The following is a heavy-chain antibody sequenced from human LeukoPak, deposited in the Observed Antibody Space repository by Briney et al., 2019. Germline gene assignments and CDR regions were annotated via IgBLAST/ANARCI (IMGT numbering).Heavy chain of an antibody. V-gene: IGHV3-21*01. J-gene: IGHJ4*02. CDR2: ITSSSSCL. D-gene: IGHD6-19*01. CDR3: ARDLYSSGWSYPHFDD. CDR1: GFTFSTYS. Sequence: PGGTLRLSCAASGFTFSTYSMNWVRQAPGKGLEWVSSITSSSSCLYYADSVKGRFTISRDNAKSSLYLQMNSLRAEDTAVYYCARDLYSSGWSYPHFDDWGQGTLVTVSS.